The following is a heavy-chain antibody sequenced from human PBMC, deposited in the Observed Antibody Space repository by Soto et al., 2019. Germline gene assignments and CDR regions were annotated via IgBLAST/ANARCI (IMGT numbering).Heavy chain of an antibody. J-gene: IGHJ4*02. CDR1: GFTVSGSY. CDR2: IYSGGST. V-gene: IGHV3-53*01. D-gene: IGHD1-26*01. CDR3: ARVRPEWELGGNYFDY. Sequence: GGSLRLSCAASGFTVSGSYMSWVRQAPGKGLDWVSLIYSGGSTYYADSVKGRFTISRDNSKNTLYLQMHSLRAEDTAMYYCARVRPEWELGGNYFDYWGQGTL.